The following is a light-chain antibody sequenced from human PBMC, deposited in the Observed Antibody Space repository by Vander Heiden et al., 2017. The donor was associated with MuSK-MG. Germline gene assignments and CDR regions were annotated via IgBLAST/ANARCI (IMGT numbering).Light chain of an antibody. CDR3: QQCNNWPSLT. CDR1: QSVRSN. Sequence: EIVMTQPPATLSASPGERATLSCRASQSVRSNLAWYQQQPGQAPRLLIYDASTRATGIPASFSGSGSGTEFTLTISSLQSEDFAVYYCQQCNNWPSLTFGGGTRLEMK. CDR2: DAS. V-gene: IGKV3-15*01. J-gene: IGKJ4*01.